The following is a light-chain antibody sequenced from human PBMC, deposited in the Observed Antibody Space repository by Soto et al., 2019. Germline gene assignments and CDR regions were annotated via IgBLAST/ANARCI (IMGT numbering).Light chain of an antibody. V-gene: IGLV4-69*01. Sequence: QLVLTQSPSASASLGASVKLTCTLSSGHSSYAIAWHQQQPEKGPRYLMKLNSDGSHSKGDGIPDRFSGSSSGAERYLTISSLQSEDEADYYCQTWGTARVFGGGTKLTV. J-gene: IGLJ3*02. CDR3: QTWGTARV. CDR1: SGHSSYA. CDR2: LNSDGSH.